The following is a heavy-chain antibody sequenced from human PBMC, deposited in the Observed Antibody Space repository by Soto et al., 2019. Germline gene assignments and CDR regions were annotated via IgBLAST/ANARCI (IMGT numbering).Heavy chain of an antibody. CDR1: GFTFSSYG. CDR2: ISYDGSNK. V-gene: IGHV3-30*03. D-gene: IGHD6-6*01. J-gene: IGHJ6*02. CDR3: ATDIAARANYYYYGMDV. Sequence: GESLKISCAASGFTFSSYGMHWVRQAPGKGLEWVAVISYDGSNKYYADSVKGRFTISRDNSKNTLYLQMNSLRAEDTAVYYCATDIAARANYYYYGMDVWGQGTTVTVSS.